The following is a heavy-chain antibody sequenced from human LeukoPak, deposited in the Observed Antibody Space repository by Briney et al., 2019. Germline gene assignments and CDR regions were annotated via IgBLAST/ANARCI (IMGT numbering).Heavy chain of an antibody. CDR1: GFTFSSYE. J-gene: IGHJ4*02. V-gene: IGHV3-48*03. CDR2: ISSSGSII. Sequence: GGSLRLSCAASGFTFSSYEMNWVRQAPGKGLEWVSYISSSGSIIYYADSVKGRFTISRDNAKNSLYLQMNSLRAEDTAVYYCARRGVVSPAIDYWGQGTLVTVSS. CDR3: ARRGVVSPAIDY. D-gene: IGHD2-15*01.